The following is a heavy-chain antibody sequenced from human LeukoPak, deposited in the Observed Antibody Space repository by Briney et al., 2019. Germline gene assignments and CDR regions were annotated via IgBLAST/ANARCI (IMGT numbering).Heavy chain of an antibody. V-gene: IGHV3-73*01. CDR2: IRSKANSYAT. Sequence: GGSLRLSCAASGFTFSGSAMHWVRQASGKGLEWVGRIRSKANSYATAYVASVKGRFTISRDDSKNTAYLQMNSLKTEDTAVYYCTRLYYYGSGSFLNRFDPWGQGTLVTVSS. D-gene: IGHD3-10*01. CDR1: GFTFSGSA. J-gene: IGHJ5*02. CDR3: TRLYYYGSGSFLNRFDP.